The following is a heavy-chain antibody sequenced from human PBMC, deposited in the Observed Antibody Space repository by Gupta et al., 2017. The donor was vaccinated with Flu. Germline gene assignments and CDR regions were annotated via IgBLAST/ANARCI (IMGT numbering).Heavy chain of an antibody. CDR3: AKDGTTKAYRRSRH. CDR1: AFTFSSYA. J-gene: IGHJ4*01. Sequence: EVQLLYSGGGLVQPGGSLRLSCAASAFTFSSYAMSGVRQARGKGLECGADISGSRRRHYYEDSGKGRFTISSENAKNTLYKQMQTMRDADTTVYYCAKDGTTKAYRRSRHRGHGTLVTVSS. V-gene: IGHV3-23*02. D-gene: IGHD2-2*01. CDR2: ISGSRRRH.